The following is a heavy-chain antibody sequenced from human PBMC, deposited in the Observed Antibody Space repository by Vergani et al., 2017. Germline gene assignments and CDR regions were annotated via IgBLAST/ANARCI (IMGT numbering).Heavy chain of an antibody. CDR2: INYVGRT. CDR3: ARGGGDNWYFDL. Sequence: QLQLQESGPGLVKPSETLSLICTVSVSSINPSSSFWGWIRQSPGKGLEWIGSINYVGRTYYIPSLQSRATVFVDTSKNQFSLNLTSVTAADTAVYYCARGGGDNWYFDLWGRGTLVTVSS. CDR1: VSSINPSSSF. V-gene: IGHV4-39*01. J-gene: IGHJ2*01. D-gene: IGHD3-16*01.